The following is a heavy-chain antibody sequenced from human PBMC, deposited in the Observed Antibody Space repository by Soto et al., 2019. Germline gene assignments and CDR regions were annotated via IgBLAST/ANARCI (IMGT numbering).Heavy chain of an antibody. CDR3: ARAGVAARTYYYYRMDV. CDR2: IYHSGST. Sequence: SETLSLTCAVSGGSISSSNWWRWVRQPPGKGLEWIGEIYHSGSTNYNPSLKSRVTISVDKSKNQFSLKLSSVTAADTAVYYCARAGVAARTYYYYRMDVWRQGTNVTVSS. CDR1: GGSISSSNW. D-gene: IGHD6-6*01. V-gene: IGHV4-4*02. J-gene: IGHJ6*02.